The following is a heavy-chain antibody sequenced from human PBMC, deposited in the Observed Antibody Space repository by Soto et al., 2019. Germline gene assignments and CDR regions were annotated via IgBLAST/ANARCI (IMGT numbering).Heavy chain of an antibody. J-gene: IGHJ4*02. CDR1: GYTFTNYA. V-gene: IGHV1-3*01. CDR3: ARGERYYYDSSGYFGFDY. Sequence: ASVKVSCKASGYTFTNYAIHWVRQAPGQRLEWMGRINAGNGNTKYSQKFQGRVTITRDTSATSAYMELSSLRSEDTAVYYCARGERYYYDSSGYFGFDYWGQGTLVTVSS. CDR2: INAGNGNT. D-gene: IGHD3-22*01.